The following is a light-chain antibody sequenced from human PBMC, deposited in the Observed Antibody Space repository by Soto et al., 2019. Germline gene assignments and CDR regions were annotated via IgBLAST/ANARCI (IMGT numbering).Light chain of an antibody. J-gene: IGKJ4*01. Sequence: EIVLTQSPATLSLSPGERATLSCRASQSVSSYLAWYQQKPGQAPRLLIYDASNSATGIPARFSGSGSGTDFTLTISSLEPEDFAVYYCQQRSNWPLTFCGGTKVEIK. CDR1: QSVSSY. CDR2: DAS. V-gene: IGKV3-11*01. CDR3: QQRSNWPLT.